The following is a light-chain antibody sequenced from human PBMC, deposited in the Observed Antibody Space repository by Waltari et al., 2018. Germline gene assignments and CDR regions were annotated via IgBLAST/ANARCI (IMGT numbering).Light chain of an antibody. CDR1: SSDVGGYNY. J-gene: IGLJ2*01. CDR3: CSYAGSYTV. V-gene: IGLV2-11*01. CDR2: DVN. Sequence: QSALTQPRSVSGSPGQSVTISCTGTSSDVGGYNYVSWYQQHPGKAPKLIIYDVNKRPSGGPARFSGSKSGSTASLTVSGLQAEDEADYYCCSYAGSYTVFGGGTKLTVL.